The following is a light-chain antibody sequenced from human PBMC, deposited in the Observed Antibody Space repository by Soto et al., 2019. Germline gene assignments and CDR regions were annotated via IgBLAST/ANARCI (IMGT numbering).Light chain of an antibody. CDR2: KAS. Sequence: DIQMTQAPSTLSASVGDRVTITCRASQSISTWLAWYQQKPGKAPKLLIYKASYLESGVPSRFSGSGSGTEFTLTISSLQPDDFVTYYCQEYDDYLFTFGQGTKWISN. V-gene: IGKV1-5*03. J-gene: IGKJ2*01. CDR3: QEYDDYLFT. CDR1: QSISTW.